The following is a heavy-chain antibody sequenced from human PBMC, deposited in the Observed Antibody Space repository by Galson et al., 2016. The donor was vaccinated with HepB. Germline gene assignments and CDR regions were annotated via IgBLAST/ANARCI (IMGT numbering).Heavy chain of an antibody. J-gene: IGHJ4*02. V-gene: IGHV5-51*01. CDR3: AGLYNSEAYY. CDR1: GYSFDTYW. D-gene: IGHD1-20*01. CDR2: IYPGDSDT. Sequence: QSGAEVKKPGESLKISCKGSGYSFDTYWIGWVRQMPGKGLELLGIIYPGDSDTRYSPSFQGQVTISVDKSITTAYLQWGSLKASDTAMYYCAGLYNSEAYYWGQGTLVTVAS.